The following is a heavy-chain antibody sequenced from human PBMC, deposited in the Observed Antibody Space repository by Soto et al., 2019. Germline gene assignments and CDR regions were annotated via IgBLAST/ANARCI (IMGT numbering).Heavy chain of an antibody. CDR3: ATVGVRSYYDSSGFKRWFDP. CDR2: FDPEDGET. Sequence: ASVKVSCKVSGYTLTELSMHWVRQAPGKGLEWMGGFDPEDGETIYAQKFQGRVTMTEDTSTDTAYMELSSLRSEDTAVYYCATVGVRSYYDSSGFKRWFDPWGQGTLVTVSS. CDR1: GYTLTELS. V-gene: IGHV1-24*01. J-gene: IGHJ5*02. D-gene: IGHD3-22*01.